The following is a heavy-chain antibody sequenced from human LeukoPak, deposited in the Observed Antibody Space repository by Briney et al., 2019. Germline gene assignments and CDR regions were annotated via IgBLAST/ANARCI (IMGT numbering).Heavy chain of an antibody. D-gene: IGHD6-19*01. J-gene: IGHJ4*02. Sequence: PGGSLRLSCAASGFTFSSYAMHWVRQAPGKGLEWVAVVSYDGSNKYYADSVKGRFTLSRDNSKNTLYLQMNSLRAEDTAVYYCARGGPVAGRNGFDYCGQGTLVTVSS. CDR1: GFTFSSYA. CDR3: ARGGPVAGRNGFDY. CDR2: VSYDGSNK. V-gene: IGHV3-30-3*01.